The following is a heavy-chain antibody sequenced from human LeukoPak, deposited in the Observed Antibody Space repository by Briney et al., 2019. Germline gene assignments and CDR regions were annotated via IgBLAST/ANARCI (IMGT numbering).Heavy chain of an antibody. CDR3: ARDLNGHYGSGTSYFDY. J-gene: IGHJ4*02. V-gene: IGHV4-30-4*01. CDR1: GGSISSGDYY. D-gene: IGHD3-10*01. CDR2: IYYSGST. Sequence: PSKTLSLTCTVSGGSISSGDYYWSWIRQSPGKGLEWIGYIYYSGSTYYNPSLKSRVTISVDTSKNQFSLKLSSVTAADTAVYYCARDLNGHYGSGTSYFDYWGQGTLVTVSS.